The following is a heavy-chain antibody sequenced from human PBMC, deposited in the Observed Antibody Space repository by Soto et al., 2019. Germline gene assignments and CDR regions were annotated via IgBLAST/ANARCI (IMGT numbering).Heavy chain of an antibody. D-gene: IGHD5-18*01. CDR2: IRSSSSTI. J-gene: IGHJ4*02. V-gene: IGHV3-48*02. CDR3: ARGGSNTAIDPIARNLDY. Sequence: GGSLRLSCAASGFTFSSYSMNWVRQAPGKGLEWVSYIRSSSSTIYYADSVKGRFTISRDNAKNSLYLQMNSLRDEDTAVYYCARGGSNTAIDPIARNLDYWGQGTLVTVSS. CDR1: GFTFSSYS.